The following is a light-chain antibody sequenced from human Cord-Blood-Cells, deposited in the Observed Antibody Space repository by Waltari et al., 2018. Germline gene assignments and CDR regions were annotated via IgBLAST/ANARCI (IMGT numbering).Light chain of an antibody. J-gene: IGLJ3*02. CDR3: SSYTSSSTLV. Sequence: QSALTQPASVSGSPGQSITISCTGTSSDVGGYNYVSWYQHHPGKARKLMIYDVSKRRSGVSNRFSGSKSGNTASLTISGLQAEDEADYYCSSYTSSSTLVFGGGTKLTVL. CDR2: DVS. V-gene: IGLV2-14*03. CDR1: SSDVGGYNY.